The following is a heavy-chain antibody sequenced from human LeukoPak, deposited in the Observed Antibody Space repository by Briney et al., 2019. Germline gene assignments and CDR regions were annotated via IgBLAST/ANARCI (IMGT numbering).Heavy chain of an antibody. CDR1: GFTFVDSA. CDR2: ISWNSGSI. V-gene: IGHV3-9*01. CDR3: VRGVYGIDY. D-gene: IGHD3-10*01. Sequence: PGRSLRHSSAASGFTFVDSAMHWVRQAPGNGLEWVSRISWNSGSIGYADSLKGRFTISTGNAKNSLYLQINSLRDANTALYYCVRGVYGIDYWGQETLV. J-gene: IGHJ4*02.